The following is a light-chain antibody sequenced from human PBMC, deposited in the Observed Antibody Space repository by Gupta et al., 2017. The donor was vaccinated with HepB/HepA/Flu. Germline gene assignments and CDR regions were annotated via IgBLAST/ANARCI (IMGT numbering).Light chain of an antibody. J-gene: IGLJ2*01. CDR3: AAWDDSLSGVV. CDR1: SSNIGTNY. V-gene: IGLV1-47*01. CDR2: RSN. Sequence: QSVVTQPPSASGTPGPRVTISCSGSSSNIGTNYVYWYQQLPGAAPKLLIFRSNQRPSGVPDRFSGSKSGTSASLAISGLRSEDEADYYCAAWDDSLSGVVFGGGTKLTVL.